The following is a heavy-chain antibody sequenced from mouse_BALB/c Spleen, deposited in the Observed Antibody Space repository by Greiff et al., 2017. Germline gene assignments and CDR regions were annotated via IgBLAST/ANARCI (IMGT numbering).Heavy chain of an antibody. CDR1: GFTFSDYY. Sequence: DVMLVESGGGLVKPGGSLKLSCAASGFTFSDYYMSWVRQTPEKRLEWVATISDGGSYTYYPDSVKGRFTISRDNAKNNLYLQMSSLKSEDTAMYYCARGWLLYAMDYWGQGTSVTVSS. CDR2: ISDGGSYT. D-gene: IGHD2-3*01. CDR3: ARGWLLYAMDY. V-gene: IGHV5-4*02. J-gene: IGHJ4*01.